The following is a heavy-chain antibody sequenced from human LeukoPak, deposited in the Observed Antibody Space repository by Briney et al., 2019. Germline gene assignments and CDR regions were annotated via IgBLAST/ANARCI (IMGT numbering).Heavy chain of an antibody. D-gene: IGHD2-2*01. CDR2: INPNSGGT. J-gene: IGHJ6*02. V-gene: IGHV1-2*02. CDR3: AREGIVVVPAAPWADYYYGMDV. Sequence: ASVKVSCKACGYTFTGYYMHWVRQAPGQGLEWMGWINPNSGGTNYAQKFQGRVTMTRDTSISTAYMELSRLRSDDTAVYYCAREGIVVVPAAPWADYYYGMDVWGQGTTVTVSS. CDR1: GYTFTGYY.